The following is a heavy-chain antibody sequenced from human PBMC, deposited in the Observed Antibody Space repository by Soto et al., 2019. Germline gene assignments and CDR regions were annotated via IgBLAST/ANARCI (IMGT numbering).Heavy chain of an antibody. CDR2: IYPGDSDT. J-gene: IGHJ4*02. Sequence: GESLKISCNGSGYIFTSYWIGWVRQMPGKGLEWMGIIYPGDSDTRYSPSFQGQVTISADKSISTAYLQWSSLKASDTAMYYCARATYDSSGYYPKFDYWGQGTLVTVSS. V-gene: IGHV5-51*01. D-gene: IGHD3-22*01. CDR3: ARATYDSSGYYPKFDY. CDR1: GYIFTSYW.